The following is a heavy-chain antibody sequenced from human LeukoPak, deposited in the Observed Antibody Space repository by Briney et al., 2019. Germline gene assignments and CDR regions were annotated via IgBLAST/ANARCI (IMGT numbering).Heavy chain of an antibody. J-gene: IGHJ4*02. CDR3: AKGRGYSGYDFFDY. D-gene: IGHD5-12*01. V-gene: IGHV3-23*01. Sequence: GGSLRLSCAASGFTFSSYAMSWVRQAPGKGLEWVSAISASGGSTFYADSVKGRFTISRDNSKNTLYLQMNSLRAEDTALYYCAKGRGYSGYDFFDYWGQGTLATVSS. CDR2: ISASGGST. CDR1: GFTFSSYA.